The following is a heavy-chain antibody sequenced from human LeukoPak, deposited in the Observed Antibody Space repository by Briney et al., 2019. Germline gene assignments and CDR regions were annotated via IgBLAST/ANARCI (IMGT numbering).Heavy chain of an antibody. Sequence: ASVKVSCKTSGYPFIDYYLHWLRQAPGQRLEWMGWVNPHSGTTTYAQHFQGRVTMTRDTSTNTVHMELTSLRPDDTALYFCARIGGYYDSRVYDSHGFDKWGQGTMVIVSS. CDR2: VNPHSGTT. V-gene: IGHV1-2*02. J-gene: IGHJ3*02. CDR1: GYPFIDYY. CDR3: ARIGGYYDSRVYDSHGFDK. D-gene: IGHD3-22*01.